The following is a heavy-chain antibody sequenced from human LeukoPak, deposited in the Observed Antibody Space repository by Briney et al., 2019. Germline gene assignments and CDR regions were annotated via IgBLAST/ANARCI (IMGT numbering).Heavy chain of an antibody. D-gene: IGHD4-17*01. J-gene: IGHJ5*02. CDR3: AREALRPSRWFDP. Sequence: PSQTLSLTCTVSGGSLSSGDYYWSWLRHPPGRGLEWIGYIYYSGSTYYNPSLKSRVTISVDTSNNQFSLKLSSVTAADTAVYYCAREALRPSRWFDPWGQGTLVTVSS. CDR1: GGSLSSGDYY. CDR2: IYYSGST. V-gene: IGHV4-30-4*01.